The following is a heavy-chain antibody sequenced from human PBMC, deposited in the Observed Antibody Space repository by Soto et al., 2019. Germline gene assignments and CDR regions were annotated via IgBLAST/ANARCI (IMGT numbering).Heavy chain of an antibody. V-gene: IGHV3-15*01. CDR2: IKSKTDGGTT. CDR3: TTDPPTAINWFDP. D-gene: IGHD5-18*01. CDR1: GFTFSNAW. Sequence: GGSLRLSCAASGFTFSNAWMSWVRQAPGKGLEWVGRIKSKTDGGTTDYAAPVKGRFTISRDDSKNTLYLQMNSLKTEDTAVYYCTTDPPTAINWFDPWGQGTLVTVSS. J-gene: IGHJ5*02.